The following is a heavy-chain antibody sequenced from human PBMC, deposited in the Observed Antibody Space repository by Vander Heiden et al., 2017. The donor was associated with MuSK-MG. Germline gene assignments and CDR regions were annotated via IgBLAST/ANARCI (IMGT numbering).Heavy chain of an antibody. J-gene: IGHJ4*02. CDR3: VREGSIVVPAAIYDY. CDR1: VFTFSRYR. CDR2: IRQDGDEK. Sequence: EVQLVESGGGLVRPGGSLRLSCAASVFTFSRYRMTWVRQAPGKGLEWVAKIRQDGDEKNYVNSVKGRFTISRDNAKNSLYLQMNSLRAEDTAVYYCVREGSIVVPAAIYDYWGQGTLVTVSS. D-gene: IGHD2-2*01. V-gene: IGHV3-7*01.